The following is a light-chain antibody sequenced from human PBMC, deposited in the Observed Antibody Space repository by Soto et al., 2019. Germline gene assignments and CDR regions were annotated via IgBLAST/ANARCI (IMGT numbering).Light chain of an antibody. CDR1: QSISTW. CDR2: KAS. J-gene: IGKJ4*01. CDR3: QHYISFPFT. V-gene: IGKV1-5*03. Sequence: DIQMTQSPSTLSVSVGDRVTITCRASQSISTWLAWYQQKPGKAPKLLIYKASSLESGVPTRFIGSRSGTDFNLTISSLQPDDFATYYCQHYISFPFTFGGGTKVEVK.